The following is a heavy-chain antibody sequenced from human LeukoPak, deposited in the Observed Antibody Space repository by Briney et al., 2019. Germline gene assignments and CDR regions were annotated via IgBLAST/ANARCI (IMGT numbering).Heavy chain of an antibody. CDR3: ARALRSGTADYYMDV. CDR1: GGSFSGYY. D-gene: IGHD6-19*01. CDR2: INHSGST. V-gene: IGHV4-34*01. Sequence: PSETLSLTCAVYGGSFSGYYWSWIRQPPGKGLEWIGEINHSGSTHYNPSLKSRVTISVDTSKNQFSLKLSSVTAADPAVYYCARALRSGTADYYMDVWGKGTTVTVSS. J-gene: IGHJ6*03.